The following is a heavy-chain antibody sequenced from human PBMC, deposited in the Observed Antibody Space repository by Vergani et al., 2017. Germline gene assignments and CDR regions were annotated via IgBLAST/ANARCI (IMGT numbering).Heavy chain of an antibody. CDR2: LSASDRRT. D-gene: IGHD6-19*01. Sequence: EVQLLESGGDLVQPGGSLRLLCAASGFTFIMHAMSWVRQAPGKGLGWVSTLSASDRRTHYADSVKGRFTISRDNSKNTLFLHMNSLRPEDTAVYYCAKVGRSEVAGTFGAFDIWGQGTMVTVSS. CDR1: GFTFIMHA. V-gene: IGHV3-23*01. J-gene: IGHJ3*02. CDR3: AKVGRSEVAGTFGAFDI.